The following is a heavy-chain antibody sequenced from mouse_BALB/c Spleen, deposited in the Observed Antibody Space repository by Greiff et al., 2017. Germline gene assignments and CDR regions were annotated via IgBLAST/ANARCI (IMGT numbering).Heavy chain of an antibody. V-gene: IGHV2-6-2*01. D-gene: IGHD1-1*01. Sequence: VKLVESGPDLVAPSQSLSITCTVSGFSLTSYGVHWVRQPPGKGLEWLVVIWSDGSTTYNSALKSRLSISKDNSKSQVFLKMNSLQTDDTAMYYCARHELRSYAMDYWGQGTSVTVSS. CDR1: GFSLTSYG. CDR2: IWSDGST. J-gene: IGHJ4*01. CDR3: ARHELRSYAMDY.